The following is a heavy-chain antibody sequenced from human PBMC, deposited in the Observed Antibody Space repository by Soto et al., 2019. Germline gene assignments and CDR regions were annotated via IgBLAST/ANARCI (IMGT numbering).Heavy chain of an antibody. Sequence: PVKVSCKASGYTFTSYDISWVRQATGQGLEWMGWMNPNSGTANYAQKFQGRVTITADESTSTAYMELSSLRSEDTAVYYCASVLELHYYYGMDVWGQGTTVTVSS. CDR2: MNPNSGTA. J-gene: IGHJ6*02. CDR1: GYTFTSYD. CDR3: ASVLELHYYYGMDV. D-gene: IGHD1-7*01. V-gene: IGHV1-69*13.